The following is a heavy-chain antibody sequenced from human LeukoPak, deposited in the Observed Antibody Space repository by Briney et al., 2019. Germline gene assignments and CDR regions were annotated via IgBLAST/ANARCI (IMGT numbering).Heavy chain of an antibody. CDR2: IYTSGST. J-gene: IGHJ4*02. V-gene: IGHV4-61*02. CDR1: GGSISSGGYY. Sequence: TSQTLSLTCTVSGGSISSGGYYSSWIRQPAGKGLEWIGRIYTSGSTNYNPSLMSRVTISVDTSKNQFSLKLSSVTAADTAVYYCARSPLYYDSSGYYGRDYWGQGTLVTVSS. CDR3: ARSPLYYDSSGYYGRDY. D-gene: IGHD3-22*01.